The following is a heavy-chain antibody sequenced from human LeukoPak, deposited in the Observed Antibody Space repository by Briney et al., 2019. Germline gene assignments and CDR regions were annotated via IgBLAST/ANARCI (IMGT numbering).Heavy chain of an antibody. CDR1: GGSISSYY. CDR2: IYYSGST. CDR3: ARASGSSGHYYYYMDV. D-gene: IGHD6-13*01. J-gene: IGHJ6*03. Sequence: PSETLSLTCTVSGGSISSYYWSWIRQPPGKGLEWIRYIYYSGSTNYNPSLKSRVTISVDTSKNQFSLKLSSVTAADTAVYYCARASGSSGHYYYYMDVWGKGTTVTVSS. V-gene: IGHV4-59*01.